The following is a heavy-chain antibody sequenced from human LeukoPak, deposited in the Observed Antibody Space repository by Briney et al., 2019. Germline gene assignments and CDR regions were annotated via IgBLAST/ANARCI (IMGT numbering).Heavy chain of an antibody. CDR1: GFTFSSYA. CDR2: IGDSGVRT. Sequence: GGSLRLSCAASGFTFSSYAMSWVRQAPGKGLEWVSGIGDSGVRTYYADSVKGRFTISRDNSKNTLYLQMSSLRADDTAVYFCARPSRDGYNSNFYYGMDVWGQGTTVTVSS. V-gene: IGHV3-23*01. CDR3: ARPSRDGYNSNFYYGMDV. D-gene: IGHD5-24*01. J-gene: IGHJ6*02.